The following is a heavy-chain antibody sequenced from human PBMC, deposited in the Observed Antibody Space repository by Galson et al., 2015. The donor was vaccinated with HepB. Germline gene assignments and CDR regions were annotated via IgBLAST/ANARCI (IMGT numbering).Heavy chain of an antibody. CDR2: IIPIFGTA. Sequence: SVKASCKASGGTFSSYAISWVRQAPGQGLEWMGGIIPIFGTANYAQKFQGRVTITADESTSTAYVELSSLRSEDTAVYYCARGIVVVPAATPYYYYYGMDVWGQGTTVTVSS. CDR1: GGTFSSYA. CDR3: ARGIVVVPAATPYYYYYGMDV. J-gene: IGHJ6*02. V-gene: IGHV1-69*13. D-gene: IGHD2-2*01.